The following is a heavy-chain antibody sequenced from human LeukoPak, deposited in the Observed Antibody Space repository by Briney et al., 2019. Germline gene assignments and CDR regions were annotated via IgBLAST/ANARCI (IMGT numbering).Heavy chain of an antibody. CDR1: GYTLTELS. CDR3: ATDPGVFGVVTVSDY. J-gene: IGHJ4*02. V-gene: IGHV1-24*01. CDR2: FDPEDGVT. D-gene: IGHD3-3*01. Sequence: ASVKVSCKVSGYTLTELSMHWVRQAPGNGLEWMGGFDPEDGVTIYAQKFQGRVTMTEDTSTDTAYMELSSLRSEDTAVYYCATDPGVFGVVTVSDYWGQGTLVTVSS.